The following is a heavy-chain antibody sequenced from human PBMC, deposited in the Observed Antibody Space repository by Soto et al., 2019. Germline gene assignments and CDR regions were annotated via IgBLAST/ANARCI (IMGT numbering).Heavy chain of an antibody. CDR2: ISAYNGNT. V-gene: IGHV1-18*01. CDR1: GYTFTSYG. Sequence: GXSVKVSCKASGYTFTSYGISWVRQAPGQGLEWMGWISAYNGNTNYAQKLQGRVTMTTDTSTSTAYMELRSLRSDDTAVYYCARGEATYYDFWSPGYYFDYWGQGTLVTVSS. CDR3: ARGEATYYDFWSPGYYFDY. J-gene: IGHJ4*02. D-gene: IGHD3-3*01.